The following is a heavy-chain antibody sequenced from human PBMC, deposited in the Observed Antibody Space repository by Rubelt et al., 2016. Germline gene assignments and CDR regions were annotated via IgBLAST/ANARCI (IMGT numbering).Heavy chain of an antibody. V-gene: IGHV4-59*01. J-gene: IGHJ4*02. Sequence: GKGLEWIGYIFYSGSTNYNPSLKSRVTISVDTSKNQFSLKLSSVTAADTAVYYCARGYDSSGYWSETGNTYYFDYWGQGTLVTVSS. D-gene: IGHD3-22*01. CDR3: ARGYDSSGYWSETGNTYYFDY. CDR2: IFYSGST.